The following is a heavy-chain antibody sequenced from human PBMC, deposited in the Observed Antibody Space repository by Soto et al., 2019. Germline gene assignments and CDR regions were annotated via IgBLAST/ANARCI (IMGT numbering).Heavy chain of an antibody. V-gene: IGHV3-7*01. CDR3: ARDQYAAAGYYYYYGMDV. J-gene: IGHJ6*02. CDR2: IKEDGSEK. Sequence: PGGSLRLSCADSGFILRNYWMSWVRQAPGMGLQWVASIKEDGSEKYYVDPVKGRFTISRENAKNSLYLQVNSLRAEDTAVYYCARDQYAAAGYYYYYGMDVWGQGTTVTVSS. D-gene: IGHD6-13*01. CDR1: GFILRNYW.